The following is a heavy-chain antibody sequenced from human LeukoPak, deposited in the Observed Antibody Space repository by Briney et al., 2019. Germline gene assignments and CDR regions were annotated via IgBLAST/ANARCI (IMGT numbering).Heavy chain of an antibody. CDR2: IDPHSGDT. D-gene: IGHD4-11*01. Sequence: GASVKVSCKASGYTFSDYYFHWVRQAPGQGLEWMGWIDPHSGDTNYAQRFQGWVTMTRDTSISTAYMELSRLKSDDTAVYYCARERFLPSVLQYHNWFDPWGQGTLVTVSS. CDR3: ARERFLPSVLQYHNWFDP. V-gene: IGHV1-2*04. CDR1: GYTFSDYY. J-gene: IGHJ5*02.